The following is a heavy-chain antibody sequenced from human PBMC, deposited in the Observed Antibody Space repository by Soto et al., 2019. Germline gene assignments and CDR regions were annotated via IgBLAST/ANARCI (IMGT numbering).Heavy chain of an antibody. V-gene: IGHV1-8*01. D-gene: IGHD3-3*01. J-gene: IGHJ2*01. CDR1: GYTFKDYD. CDR2: MNANSGNT. CDR3: ARRMTWSLWCFDL. Sequence: QVQLLQSGAEVKKPGTSVRVSCRASGYTFKDYDINWVRRAPGQGLEWMGWMNANSGNTAYARKCHYRITMTRSGSARTAFMELSSLTPEDTAVYYCARRMTWSLWCFDLWGSGTQVTVSS.